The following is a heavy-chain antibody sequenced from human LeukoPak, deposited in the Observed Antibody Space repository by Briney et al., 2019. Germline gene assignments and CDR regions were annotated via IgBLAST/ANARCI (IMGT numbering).Heavy chain of an antibody. CDR3: ARGRRSGSHYYYYYMDV. D-gene: IGHD6-19*01. CDR1: GFTFSSYG. CDR2: IRYDGSNK. Sequence: PGGSLRLSCAASGFTFSSYGMHWVRQAPGKGLEWVAFIRYDGSNKYYADSVKGRFTISRDNSKNTLYLQMNSLRAEDTAVYYCARGRRSGSHYYYYYMDVWGKGTTVTVSS. J-gene: IGHJ6*03. V-gene: IGHV3-30*02.